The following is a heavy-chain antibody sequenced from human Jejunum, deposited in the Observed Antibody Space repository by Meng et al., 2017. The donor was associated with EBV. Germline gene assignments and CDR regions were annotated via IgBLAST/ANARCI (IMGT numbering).Heavy chain of an antibody. CDR1: GVTFRSYW. V-gene: IGHV3-74*01. D-gene: IGHD1-14*01. J-gene: IGHJ4*02. CDR2: INTDGSIT. Sequence: GPLGEPGGGLVRPGGLLQHSCASSGVTFRSYWMHWFRQAPGKGLVWVSRINTDGSITHCADSVKGRFTISRDNARNTLYLQMNSLRAEDTAMYYCAKDLSWNQADYWGQGILVTVSS. CDR3: AKDLSWNQADY.